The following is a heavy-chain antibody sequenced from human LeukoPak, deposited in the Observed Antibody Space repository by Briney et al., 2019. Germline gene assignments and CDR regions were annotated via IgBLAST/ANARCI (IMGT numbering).Heavy chain of an antibody. D-gene: IGHD3-3*01. V-gene: IGHV3-7*01. Sequence: GGSLRLSCAASGFTFSSYWMSWVRQAPGKGLEWVATIKQEGSEKYYVDSVKGRFTISRDNAKNSLYLQMNSLRAEDTAVYYCARGGDYDFWSGYMPPYYYYMDVWGKGTTVTISS. J-gene: IGHJ6*03. CDR3: ARGGDYDFWSGYMPPYYYYMDV. CDR1: GFTFSSYW. CDR2: IKQEGSEK.